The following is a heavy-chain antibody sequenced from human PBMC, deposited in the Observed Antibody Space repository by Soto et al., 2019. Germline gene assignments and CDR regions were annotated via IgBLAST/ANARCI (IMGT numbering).Heavy chain of an antibody. V-gene: IGHV4-30-4*01. Sequence: QVQLQESGPGLVKPSQTLSLTCTVSGGSISSGDYFWSWIRQSPGKGLEWIGYISSIGSTYYNPSLKSRVSVSRDTSKNQFSLKLSSVTTTDTAVYYCARGLVIRPYYYHGMDVWDQGTTVTVSS. D-gene: IGHD3-9*01. J-gene: IGHJ6*02. CDR1: GGSISSGDYF. CDR2: ISSIGST. CDR3: ARGLVIRPYYYHGMDV.